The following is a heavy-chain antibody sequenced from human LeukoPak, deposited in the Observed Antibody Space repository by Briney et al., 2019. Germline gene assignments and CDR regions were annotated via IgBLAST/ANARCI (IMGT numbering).Heavy chain of an antibody. D-gene: IGHD1-26*01. CDR3: ARDLVGALDF. V-gene: IGHV3-74*01. CDR1: GFTFSSYW. Sequence: GGPLRLSCAASGFTFSSYWMSWVRQAPGKGLVWVSRIHSDESSARYADSVKGRFTISRDNAKNTLYLQMNSLRAEDTAVYYCARDLVGALDFWGQGTLVTVSS. CDR2: IHSDESSA. J-gene: IGHJ4*02.